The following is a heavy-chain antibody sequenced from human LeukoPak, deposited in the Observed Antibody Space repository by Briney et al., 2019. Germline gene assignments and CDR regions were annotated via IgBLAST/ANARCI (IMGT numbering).Heavy chain of an antibody. CDR1: RFTFSSYW. D-gene: IGHD1-1*01. J-gene: IGHJ4*02. V-gene: IGHV3-7*01. CDR3: ARDVSGTGGKDY. CDR2: IKQDGSQK. Sequence: PGGSLRLSCTASRFTFSSYWMNWVRQAPGKGPEWVANIKQDGSQKYYVDSVKGRFTISRDNAKNSLYLQMNSLRAEDTAVYYCARDVSGTGGKDYWGQGTLVTVSS.